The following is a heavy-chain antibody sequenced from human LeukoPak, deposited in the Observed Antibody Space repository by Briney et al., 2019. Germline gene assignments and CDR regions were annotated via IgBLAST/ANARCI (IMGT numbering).Heavy chain of an antibody. Sequence: PGGSLRLSCAASGFTFSSYEMNWVRQAPGKGLEWVSYISSSGSTIYYADSVKGRFTISRDNAKNSLYLQMNSLRAEDTAVYYCATHRGYSGYDSFDYWGQGTLVTVSS. V-gene: IGHV3-48*03. D-gene: IGHD5-12*01. CDR3: ATHRGYSGYDSFDY. CDR1: GFTFSSYE. CDR2: ISSSGSTI. J-gene: IGHJ4*02.